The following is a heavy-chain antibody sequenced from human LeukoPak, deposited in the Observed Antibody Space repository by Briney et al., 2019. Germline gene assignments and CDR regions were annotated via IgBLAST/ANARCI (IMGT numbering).Heavy chain of an antibody. CDR1: GFTVSSNY. D-gene: IGHD3-22*01. CDR2: IYSGGST. Sequence: PGGSLRLSCAASGFTVSSNYMSWVRQAPGKGLEWVSVIYSGGSTYYADSVKGRFTISRDNSKNTLYLQMNSLRAEDTAVYYCARGYYYDSSGHYPYFDYWGQGTLVTVSS. V-gene: IGHV3-53*01. J-gene: IGHJ4*02. CDR3: ARGYYYDSSGHYPYFDY.